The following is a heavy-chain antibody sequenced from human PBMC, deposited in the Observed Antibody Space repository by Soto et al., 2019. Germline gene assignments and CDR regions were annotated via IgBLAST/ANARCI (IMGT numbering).Heavy chain of an antibody. J-gene: IGHJ5*02. CDR1: GGSISSSNW. D-gene: IGHD3-10*01. Sequence: QVQLQESGPGLVKPSGTLSLTCAVSGGSISSSNWWSWVRQPPGKGLEWIGEIYHSGSTNYNPSPKSRVTISVDKSKTQFSLKLSSVTAADTAVYYCARAHLAHGSGRSWFDPWGQGTLVTVSS. CDR2: IYHSGST. V-gene: IGHV4-4*02. CDR3: ARAHLAHGSGRSWFDP.